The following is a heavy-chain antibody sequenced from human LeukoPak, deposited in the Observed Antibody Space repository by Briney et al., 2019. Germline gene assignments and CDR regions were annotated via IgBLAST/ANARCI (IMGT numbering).Heavy chain of an antibody. CDR2: ISYDGSNK. CDR3: ARDRDSSSWSRGYFDY. D-gene: IGHD6-13*01. J-gene: IGHJ4*02. V-gene: IGHV3-30*04. CDR1: GFTFRSYA. Sequence: GGSLRLSCAASGFTFRSYAMHWVRQAPGKGLEWVAVISYDGSNKYYADSVKGRFTISRDNSKSTLYLQMSSLRAEDTAVYYCARDRDSSSWSRGYFDYWGQGTLVTVSS.